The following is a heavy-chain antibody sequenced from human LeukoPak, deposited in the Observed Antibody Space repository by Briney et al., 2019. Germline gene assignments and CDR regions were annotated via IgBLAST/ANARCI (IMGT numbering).Heavy chain of an antibody. J-gene: IGHJ4*02. Sequence: SETLSLTCTVSGGSISSYYWSWIRQPAGKGLEWIGRIYSGGRTTYNPSLKSRVTISVATSKNQFSLKLSSVTAADTAVYYCAREGSIYYYDSSGYLGYWGQGTLVTVSS. CDR1: GGSISSYY. V-gene: IGHV4-4*07. CDR3: AREGSIYYYDSSGYLGY. D-gene: IGHD3-22*01. CDR2: IYSGGRT.